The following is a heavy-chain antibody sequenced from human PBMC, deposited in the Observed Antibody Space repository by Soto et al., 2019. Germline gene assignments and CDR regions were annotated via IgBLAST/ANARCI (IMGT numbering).Heavy chain of an antibody. J-gene: IGHJ6*02. CDR1: GFTFSSYS. D-gene: IGHD3-10*01. Sequence: LRLSCAASGFTFSSYSMNWVRQAPGKGLEWVSYISSSSSTIYYADSVKGRFTTSRDNAKNSLYLQMNSLRDEDTAVYYCARDTDGVSARGAEIWFGDPYGMDVWGQGTTVTVSS. V-gene: IGHV3-48*02. CDR3: ARDTDGVSARGAEIWFGDPYGMDV. CDR2: ISSSSSTI.